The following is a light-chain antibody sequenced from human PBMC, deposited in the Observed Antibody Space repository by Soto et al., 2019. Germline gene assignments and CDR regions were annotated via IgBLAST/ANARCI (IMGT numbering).Light chain of an antibody. CDR2: GAS. J-gene: IGKJ4*01. V-gene: IGKV3-20*01. CDR3: QQYGSSTQLT. CDR1: QSVTSSY. Sequence: EMVLTQSPGTLSLSPGERATLSCRASQSVTSSYLVWYQQKPGQAPRLLIYGASNRATGIPDRFSGGGSGTDFTLTISRLEPEDFAVYYCQQYGSSTQLTFGGGTKVEIK.